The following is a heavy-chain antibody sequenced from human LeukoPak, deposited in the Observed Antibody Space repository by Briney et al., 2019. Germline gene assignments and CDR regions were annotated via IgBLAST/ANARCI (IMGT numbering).Heavy chain of an antibody. V-gene: IGHV3-21*01. CDR2: ISSSSSYI. D-gene: IGHD2-2*01. CDR3: ASSTSYLDY. CDR1: GFTFSSYS. J-gene: IGHJ4*02. Sequence: PGGSLRLSCAASGFTFSSYSMNWVRQAPGKGLEWVSSISSSSSYIHYADSVKGRFTISRDNAKNSLYLQMNSLRAEDTAVYYCASSTSYLDYWGQGTLVTVSS.